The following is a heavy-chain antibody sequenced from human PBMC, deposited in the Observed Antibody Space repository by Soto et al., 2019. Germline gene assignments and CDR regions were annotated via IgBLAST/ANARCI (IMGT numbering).Heavy chain of an antibody. CDR3: ASARSGSPTEFLQY. CDR2: ISAYTGNT. J-gene: IGHJ1*01. V-gene: IGHV1-18*01. D-gene: IGHD1-26*01. Sequence: GAAVKVSCKASGYIFNSFVISWVRQASGQGHERMGWISAYTGNTKYAQNFQGRVTMTTDTATSTAYMELRSLRSDDTAVYYCASARSGSPTEFLQYWGQGTLDTVSS. CDR1: GYIFNSFV.